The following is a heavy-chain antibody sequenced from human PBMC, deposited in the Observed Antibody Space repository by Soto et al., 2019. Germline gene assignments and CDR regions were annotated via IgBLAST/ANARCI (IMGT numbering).Heavy chain of an antibody. Sequence: SETLSLTCTVSGGSISSYYWSWIRQPPGKGLEWIGYIYYSGSTNCNPSLKSRVTISVDTSKNQFSLKLSSVTAADTAVYYCARHASAYYYDSRFVYWGQGTLVTVSS. V-gene: IGHV4-59*08. CDR2: IYYSGST. D-gene: IGHD3-22*01. CDR3: ARHASAYYYDSRFVY. J-gene: IGHJ4*02. CDR1: GGSISSYY.